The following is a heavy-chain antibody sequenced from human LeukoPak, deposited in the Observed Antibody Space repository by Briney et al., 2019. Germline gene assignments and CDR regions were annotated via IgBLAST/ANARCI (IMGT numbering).Heavy chain of an antibody. CDR1: GFTFSSYG. J-gene: IGHJ3*02. D-gene: IGHD1-26*01. CDR3: ARDITIVGGYDAFDI. CDR2: IWYDGSNK. Sequence: GGSLRLSCAASGFTFSSYGMHWVRQAPGKGLRWVAVIWYDGSNKYYADSVKGRFTISRDDSKNTMYLQVNSLRAEDTAVYYCARDITIVGGYDAFDIWGQGTMVTVSS. V-gene: IGHV3-33*01.